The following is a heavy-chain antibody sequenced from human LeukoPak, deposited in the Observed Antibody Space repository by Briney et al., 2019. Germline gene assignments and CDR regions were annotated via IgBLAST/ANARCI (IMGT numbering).Heavy chain of an antibody. J-gene: IGHJ4*02. CDR1: RFTFSTYA. CDR2: IRGSGDST. CDR3: ARVDSGNYDY. D-gene: IGHD1-26*01. V-gene: IGHV3-23*01. Sequence: PGGSLRLSCAVSRFTFSTYAMSWVRQAPGKGLEWVSGIRGSGDSTYYADSVKGRFTISRDNSKNTLFLQMNSLRVEDTAFYYCARVDSGNYDYWGQGTLLTVSS.